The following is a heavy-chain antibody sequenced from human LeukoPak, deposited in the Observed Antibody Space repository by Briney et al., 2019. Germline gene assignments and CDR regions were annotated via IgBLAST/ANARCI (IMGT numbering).Heavy chain of an antibody. CDR3: ANSAFDI. J-gene: IGHJ3*02. V-gene: IGHV3-30*18. Sequence: PGGSLRLSCAASGFTFSSYGMHWVRQAPGKGLEWVAVISYDGSNKYYADSVKGRFTISRDNSKNTLYLQMNSLRAEDTAVYYCANSAFDIRGQGTMVTVSS. CDR1: GFTFSSYG. CDR2: ISYDGSNK.